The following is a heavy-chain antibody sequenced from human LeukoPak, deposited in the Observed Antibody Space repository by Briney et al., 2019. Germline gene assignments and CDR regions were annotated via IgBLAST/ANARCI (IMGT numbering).Heavy chain of an antibody. CDR2: IYPGDSDT. D-gene: IGHD6-19*01. CDR1: GYSFTSYW. V-gene: IGHV5-51*01. CDR3: ARPTGIAVAGTYYYYMDV. J-gene: IGHJ6*03. Sequence: GESLKISCKGSGYSFTSYWIGWVRQMPGKGLEWMGIIYPGDSDTRYSPSFQGQVTISADKSISTAYLQWSSLKASDTAMYYCARPTGIAVAGTYYYYMDVWGKGTTVTVSS.